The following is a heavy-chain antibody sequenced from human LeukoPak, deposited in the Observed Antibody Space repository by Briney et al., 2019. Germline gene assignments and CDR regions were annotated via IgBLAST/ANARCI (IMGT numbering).Heavy chain of an antibody. D-gene: IGHD6-13*01. CDR2: IYPGDSDT. CDR1: GYSFTSYW. Sequence: GESLKISCKGSGYSFTSYWIGWVRQMPGKGLEWMGIIYPGDSDTRYSPSFQGQVTISVDESISTAYLQWSSLKASDTAMYYCARRGGGGSAAAAKAFDYWGQGTLVTVSS. J-gene: IGHJ4*02. V-gene: IGHV5-51*01. CDR3: ARRGGGGSAAAAKAFDY.